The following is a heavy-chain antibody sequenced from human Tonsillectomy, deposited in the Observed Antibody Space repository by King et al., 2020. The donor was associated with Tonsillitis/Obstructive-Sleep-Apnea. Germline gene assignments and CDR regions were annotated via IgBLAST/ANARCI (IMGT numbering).Heavy chain of an antibody. CDR1: AYSFTSYW. CDR3: ARQGPGSGGYSLSYGMDV. Sequence: VQLVQSGAEVKKPGESLRISCKGSAYSFTSYWISWVRQMPGKGLEWMGRIDPSDSYSNYSPSFQGHVTISADKSISTAYLQWSSLKASDTAMYYCARQGPGSGGYSLSYGMDVWGQGPTVTVSS. D-gene: IGHD1-26*01. V-gene: IGHV5-10-1*03. CDR2: IDPSDSYS. J-gene: IGHJ6*02.